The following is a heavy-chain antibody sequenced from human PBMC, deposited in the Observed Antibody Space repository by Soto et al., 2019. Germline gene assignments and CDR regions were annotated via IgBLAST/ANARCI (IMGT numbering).Heavy chain of an antibody. V-gene: IGHV1-18*01. CDR3: VRDSCSGGSCYLDY. CDR1: GYTFSNYG. CDR2: ISTYNGNT. Sequence: QVQLVQSGAEVKKPGASVKVSCKASGYTFSNYGISWVRQAPGQGPEWMGWISTYNGNTKYAQKLQGRVTMTTDTSTSTVYMDLRRLRSDDTAVYYCVRDSCSGGSCYLDYWGQGTLVTVSS. J-gene: IGHJ4*02. D-gene: IGHD2-15*01.